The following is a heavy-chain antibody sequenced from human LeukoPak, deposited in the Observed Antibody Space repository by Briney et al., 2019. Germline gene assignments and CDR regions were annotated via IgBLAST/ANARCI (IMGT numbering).Heavy chain of an antibody. V-gene: IGHV3-23*01. Sequence: PGGSLRLSRAASGFTFSSYGMSWVRQAPGKGLEWVSAISGSGGSTYYADSVKGRFTISRDNSKNTLYLQMNSLRAEDTAVYYCAKRPKQLWDYFDYWGQGTLVTVSS. J-gene: IGHJ4*02. CDR2: ISGSGGST. D-gene: IGHD5-18*01. CDR1: GFTFSSYG. CDR3: AKRPKQLWDYFDY.